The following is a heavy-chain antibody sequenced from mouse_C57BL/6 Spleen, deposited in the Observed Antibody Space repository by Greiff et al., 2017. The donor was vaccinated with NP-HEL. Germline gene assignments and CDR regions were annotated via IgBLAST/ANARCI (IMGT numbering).Heavy chain of an antibody. D-gene: IGHD2-3*01. J-gene: IGHJ3*01. Sequence: VQLQQPGAELVKPGASVKLSCKASGYTFTSYWMQWVKQRPGQGLEWIGEIDPSDSYTNYNQKFKGKATLTVDTSSSTAYMQLSSLTSEDSAVYYCARRGMDGYYVFAYWGQGTLVTVSA. CDR1: GYTFTSYW. CDR3: ARRGMDGYYVFAY. V-gene: IGHV1-50*01. CDR2: IDPSDSYT.